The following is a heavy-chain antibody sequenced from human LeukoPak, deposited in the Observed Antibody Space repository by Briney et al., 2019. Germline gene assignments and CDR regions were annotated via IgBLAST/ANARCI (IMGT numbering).Heavy chain of an antibody. Sequence: GGSLRLSCAASGFPFSTYAMNWVRQAPGKGLEWVSVITGSGGFTQYADSVKGRFTISRDNSKNTVYLQMNSLRVEDTALYYCVRSLDYWGQGTLVTISS. V-gene: IGHV3-23*01. CDR3: VRSLDY. CDR2: ITGSGGFT. J-gene: IGHJ4*02. CDR1: GFPFSTYA.